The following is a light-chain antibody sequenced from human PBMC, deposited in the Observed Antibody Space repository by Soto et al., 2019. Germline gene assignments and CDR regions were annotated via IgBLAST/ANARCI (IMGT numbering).Light chain of an antibody. CDR2: EVT. CDR1: SSDVGGYNY. V-gene: IGLV2-8*01. Sequence: QLVLTQPPSASGSPGQSVTISCTGTSSDVGGYNYVSWYQQHPGKAPKLIIFEVTKRPSGVPDRFSGSKSANTASLTVSGLQAEDEADYYCTSYGGANTLVFGGGTKLTVL. CDR3: TSYGGANTLV. J-gene: IGLJ2*01.